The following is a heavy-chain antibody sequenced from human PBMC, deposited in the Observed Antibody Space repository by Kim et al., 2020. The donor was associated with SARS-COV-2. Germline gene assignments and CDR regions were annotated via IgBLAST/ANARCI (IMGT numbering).Heavy chain of an antibody. D-gene: IGHD3-10*01. CDR3: ARDLINKPELLWFGEFTTHSYYGMDV. CDR2: ISAYNGNT. J-gene: IGHJ6*02. CDR1: GYTFTSYG. V-gene: IGHV1-18*01. Sequence: ASVKVSCKASGYTFTSYGISWVRQAPGQGLEWMGWISAYNGNTNYAQKLQGRVTMTTDTSTSTAYMELRSLRSDDTAVYYCARDLINKPELLWFGEFTTHSYYGMDVWGQGTTVTVSS.